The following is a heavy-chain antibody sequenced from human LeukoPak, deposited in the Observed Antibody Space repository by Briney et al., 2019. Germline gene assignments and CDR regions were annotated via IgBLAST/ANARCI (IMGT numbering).Heavy chain of an antibody. CDR3: ARFRARSEVNHPNYSSSAHFDY. CDR2: IYYSGCT. CDR1: GGSISSYY. V-gene: IGHV4-59*01. J-gene: IGHJ4*02. Sequence: SETLSLTCTVSGGSISSYYWSWIRQPPGKGPEWIGYIYYSGCTNYNPSLKSRVTISVDTSKNQFSLKLSSVTAADTAVYYCARFRARSEVNHPNYSSSAHFDYWGQGTLVTVSS. D-gene: IGHD6-6*01.